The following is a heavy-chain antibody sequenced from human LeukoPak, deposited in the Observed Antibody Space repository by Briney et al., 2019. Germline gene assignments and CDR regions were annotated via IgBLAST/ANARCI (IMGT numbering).Heavy chain of an antibody. D-gene: IGHD1-26*01. CDR1: GGSISSSSYY. Sequence: SETLSLTCTVSGGSISSSSYYWGWIRQPPGTGLEWIGSIYYSGSTYYNPSLKSRVTISVDTSKNQFSPKLSSVTAADTAVYYCARRDSGSYYDAFDIWGQGTMVTVSS. J-gene: IGHJ3*02. CDR3: ARRDSGSYYDAFDI. CDR2: IYYSGST. V-gene: IGHV4-39*01.